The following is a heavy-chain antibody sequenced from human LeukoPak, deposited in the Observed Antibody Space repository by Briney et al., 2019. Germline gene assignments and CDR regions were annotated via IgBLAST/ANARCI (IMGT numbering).Heavy chain of an antibody. V-gene: IGHV1-24*01. J-gene: IGHJ6*03. CDR1: GYSLSELS. CDR3: ATGSYYDILTGYHSAGSDPFYYYYMDV. D-gene: IGHD3-9*01. Sequence: ASVTVSCKVSGYSLSELSMHWVRQAPGKGLEWMGGFDREEGETIYAQKFQGRVTMTEDTSTDTAYMELSSLRSEDTALYYCATGSYYDILTGYHSAGSDPFYYYYMDVWGKGTTVTVSS. CDR2: FDREEGET.